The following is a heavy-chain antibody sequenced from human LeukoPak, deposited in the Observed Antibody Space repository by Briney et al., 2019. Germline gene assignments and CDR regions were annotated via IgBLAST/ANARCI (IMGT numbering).Heavy chain of an antibody. V-gene: IGHV3-66*02. CDR2: IYSGGST. J-gene: IGHJ5*02. D-gene: IGHD2-2*01. CDR3: AREERGRYCSSTSCYELNWFDP. Sequence: AGGSLRLSCAASGFTVSSNYMSWVRQAPGKGLEWVSVIYSGGSTYYADSVKGRFTISRDNSKNTLYLQMNSLRAEDTAVYYCAREERGRYCSSTSCYELNWFDPWGQGTLVTVSS. CDR1: GFTVSSNY.